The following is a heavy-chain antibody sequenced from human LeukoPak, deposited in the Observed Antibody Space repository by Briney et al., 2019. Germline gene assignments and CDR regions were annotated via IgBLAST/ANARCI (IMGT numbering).Heavy chain of an antibody. Sequence: PSETLSLTCTVSGGSISSSSYYWGWIRQPPGKGLEWIGIIHYSGSTYYNPSLKSRVTISVDTSKNQFSLKLSSVTAADTAVYYCAREESHYCDSSGYYLGYFDFWGQGTLVTVSS. D-gene: IGHD3-22*01. CDR2: IHYSGST. CDR1: GGSISSSSYY. V-gene: IGHV4-39*07. CDR3: AREESHYCDSSGYYLGYFDF. J-gene: IGHJ4*02.